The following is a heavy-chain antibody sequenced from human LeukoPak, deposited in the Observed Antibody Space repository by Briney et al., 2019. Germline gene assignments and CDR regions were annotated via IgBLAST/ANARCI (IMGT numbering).Heavy chain of an antibody. J-gene: IGHJ4*02. V-gene: IGHV4-59*01. CDR1: GGSLSGYY. D-gene: IGHD5-18*01. Sequence: PSETLSLTCTVSGGSLSGYYWGWIRQPPGKGLEWIGYIYYSGSADYNPSLKSRVTISVDTSKYQFSLKLRSVTAADTAVYYCARDKQPGDNWGQGTLVTVSS. CDR2: IYYSGSA. CDR3: ARDKQPGDN.